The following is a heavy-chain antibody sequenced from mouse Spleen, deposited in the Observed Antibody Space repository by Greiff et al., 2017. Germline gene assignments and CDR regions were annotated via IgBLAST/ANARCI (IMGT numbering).Heavy chain of an antibody. V-gene: IGHV1-81*01. CDR2: IYPRSGNT. J-gene: IGHJ2*01. D-gene: IGHD3-2*01. CDR3: ASEDSSGYVGYFDY. Sequence: LQESGAELARPGASVKLSCKASGYTFTSYGISWVKQRPGQGLEWIGEIYPRSGNTYYNEKFKAKATLTADKSSSTAYMELRSLTSEDSAVYFCASEDSSGYVGYFDYWGQGTTLTVSS. CDR1: GYTFTSYG.